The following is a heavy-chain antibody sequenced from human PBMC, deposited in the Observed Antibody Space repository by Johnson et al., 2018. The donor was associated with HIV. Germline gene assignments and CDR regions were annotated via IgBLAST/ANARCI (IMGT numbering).Heavy chain of an antibody. CDR1: EFTFSSYA. V-gene: IGHV3-20*04. Sequence: VQLVESGGGVVQPGRSLRLSCAASEFTFSSYAMHWVRQAPGKGLDWVSGLNWDGGCPVYADSVKGRFTLSRDNAKNSLYLQMNSLRAEDTALYYCARDSMVQGVMWAFDIWGQGTVVTVSS. J-gene: IGHJ3*02. CDR2: LNWDGGCP. CDR3: ARDSMVQGVMWAFDI. D-gene: IGHD3-10*01.